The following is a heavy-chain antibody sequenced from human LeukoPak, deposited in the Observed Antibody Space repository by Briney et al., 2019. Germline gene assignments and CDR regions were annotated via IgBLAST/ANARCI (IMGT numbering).Heavy chain of an antibody. V-gene: IGHV2-70*11. CDR3: VRTQGEEHWGGAYYYYGMDV. CDR2: IDWDDER. Sequence: ESGPTLVNPTQTLTLTCTFPGFSLSTSGMCVSWIRQPPGKALEWLARIDWDDERHYSTSLKTRLSISKDTSKNQVVLTMTSMDPVDTATYYCVRTQGEEHWGGAYYYYGMDVWGQGTTVTVSS. J-gene: IGHJ6*02. D-gene: IGHD7-27*01. CDR1: GFSLSTSGMC.